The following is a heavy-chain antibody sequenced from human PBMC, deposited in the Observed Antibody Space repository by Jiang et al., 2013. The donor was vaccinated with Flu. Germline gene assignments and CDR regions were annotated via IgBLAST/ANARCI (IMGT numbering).Heavy chain of an antibody. D-gene: IGHD5-24*01. CDR3: AKARRDGYNWDFDH. CDR1: GFTFSDYA. CDR2: ISGSGDST. V-gene: IGHV3-23*01. J-gene: IGHJ4*02. Sequence: VQLLESGGGLAQPGASLRLSCAASGFTFSDYAMRWVRQAPGKGLEWVSAISGSGDSTYYADSVKGRFTISRDNSKNTLYMQLNSLRAEDTAVYYCAKARRDGYNWDFDHWGQGTLVTVSS.